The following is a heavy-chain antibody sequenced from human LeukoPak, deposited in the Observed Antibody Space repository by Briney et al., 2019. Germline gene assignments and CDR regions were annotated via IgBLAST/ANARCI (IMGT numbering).Heavy chain of an antibody. CDR3: ARDVGSKWFGEFGCHFDY. D-gene: IGHD3-10*01. V-gene: IGHV4-31*03. CDR2: IYYSGST. Sequence: PSQTLSLTCTVSGGSISSGGYYWSWIRQHPGKGLEWIGYIYYSGSTYYNPSLKSRVTISVDTSKNQFSLKLSSVTAADTAVYYCARDVGSKWFGEFGCHFDYWGQGTLVTVSS. J-gene: IGHJ4*02. CDR1: GGSISSGGYY.